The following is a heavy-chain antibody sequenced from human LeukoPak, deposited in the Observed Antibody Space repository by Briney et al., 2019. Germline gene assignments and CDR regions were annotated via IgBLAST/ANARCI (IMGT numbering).Heavy chain of an antibody. D-gene: IGHD5-18*01. CDR3: ARQAMETGYYYYMDV. CDR1: GGSISSYY. CDR2: IYYSGST. V-gene: IGHV4-39*07. Sequence: PSETLSLTCTVSGGSISSYYWGWIRQPPGKGLEWIGSIYYSGSTYYNPSLKSRVTISVDTSKNQFSLKLSSVTAADTAVYYCARQAMETGYYYYMDVWGKGTAVTVSS. J-gene: IGHJ6*03.